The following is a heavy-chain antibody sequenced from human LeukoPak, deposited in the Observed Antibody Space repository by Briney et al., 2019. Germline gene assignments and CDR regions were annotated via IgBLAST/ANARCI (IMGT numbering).Heavy chain of an antibody. CDR3: ARERFVTTVTTIIDY. CDR1: GGSISSGGYY. J-gene: IGHJ4*02. V-gene: IGHV4-30-2*01. Sequence: SQTLSLTCTVSGGSISSGGYYWSWIRQPPGKGLEWIGYIYHSGSTYYNPSLKSRVTISVDRSKNQFSLKLSSVTAADTAVYYCARERFVTTVTTIIDYWGQGTLVTVSS. D-gene: IGHD4-17*01. CDR2: IYHSGST.